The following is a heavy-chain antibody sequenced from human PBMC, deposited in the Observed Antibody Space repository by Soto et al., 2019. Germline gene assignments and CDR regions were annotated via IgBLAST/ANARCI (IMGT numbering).Heavy chain of an antibody. J-gene: IGHJ6*02. V-gene: IGHV3-23*01. CDR2: ISGSGGST. CDR3: AKGYMVRGVSRYYYGMDV. CDR1: GFTFSSYA. D-gene: IGHD3-10*01. Sequence: GGSLRLSCAASGFTFSSYAMSWVRQAPGKGLEWVSAISGSGGSTYYADSVKGRFTISRDNSKNTLYLQMNSLRAEDTAVYYCAKGYMVRGVSRYYYGMDVWGQGTTVTVSS.